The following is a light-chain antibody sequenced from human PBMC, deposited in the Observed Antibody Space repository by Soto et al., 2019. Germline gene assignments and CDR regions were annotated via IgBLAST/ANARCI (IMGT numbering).Light chain of an antibody. CDR1: QTVSNN. Sequence: ERVMTQFPATLSVSPGAKATLSCRASQTVSNNLAWYQQKPGQAPRLLIYFASTRATGVPARFSGSGSGTELTLTISNLQSEDSAVYYCQHYNEWPLTFGGGTKLETK. V-gene: IGKV3-15*01. CDR3: QHYNEWPLT. J-gene: IGKJ4*01. CDR2: FAS.